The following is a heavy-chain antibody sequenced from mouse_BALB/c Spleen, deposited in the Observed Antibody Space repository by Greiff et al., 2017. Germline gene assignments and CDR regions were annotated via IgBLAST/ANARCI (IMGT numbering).Heavy chain of an antibody. V-gene: IGHV1S29*02. D-gene: IGHD2-4*01. CDR2: IYPYNGGT. CDR3: ARDDYDHFDY. Sequence: EVKLMESGPELVKPGASVKISCKASGYTFTDYNMHWVKQSHGKSLEWIGYIYPYNGGTVYNQKFKSKATLTVDNSSSTAYMELRSLTSEDSAVYYCARDDYDHFDYWGQGTTLTVSS. J-gene: IGHJ2*01. CDR1: GYTFTDYN.